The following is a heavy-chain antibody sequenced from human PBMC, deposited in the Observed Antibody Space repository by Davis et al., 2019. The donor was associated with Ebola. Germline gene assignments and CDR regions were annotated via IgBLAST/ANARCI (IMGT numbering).Heavy chain of an antibody. V-gene: IGHV3-11*04. CDR2: ISSSGSTI. J-gene: IGHJ6*02. D-gene: IGHD3-10*01. CDR1: GFTFSDYY. Sequence: GESLKISCAASGFTFSDYYMSWIRQAPGKGLEWVSYISSSGSTIYYADSVKGRFTISRDNAKKSLYLQMNSLRAEDTAVYYCAKDLGGTMVRGVMYWYYGMDVWGQGTTVTVSS. CDR3: AKDLGGTMVRGVMYWYYGMDV.